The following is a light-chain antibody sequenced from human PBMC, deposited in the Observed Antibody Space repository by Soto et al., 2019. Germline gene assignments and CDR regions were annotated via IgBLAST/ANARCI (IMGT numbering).Light chain of an antibody. V-gene: IGLV2-23*01. Sequence: QSALTQPASVSGSPGQSITISCTGTSSDVGSYNLVSWYQQHPGKAPKLRIYEGSKRPSGVSNRFSGSKSGNTASLTISGLQAEDEADYYCCSYAGSSTYVFGTGTKV. CDR3: CSYAGSSTYV. CDR1: SSDVGSYNL. CDR2: EGS. J-gene: IGLJ1*01.